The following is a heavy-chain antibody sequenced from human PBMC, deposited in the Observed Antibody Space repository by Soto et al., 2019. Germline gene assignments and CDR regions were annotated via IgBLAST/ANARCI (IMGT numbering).Heavy chain of an antibody. CDR3: ASPSNGYPSGMDV. J-gene: IGHJ6*02. V-gene: IGHV4-31*01. Sequence: QVQLQESGPGLVKPSQTLSLTCNVSGGSISSGGNYWGWIRQHPGKGLEWIGDINNSGSTYYNPYHQSHVTMSPDASNNHFSLKLRSVTAADTAVYYCASPSNGYPSGMDVWGQGTTVTVSS. CDR1: GGSISSGGNY. CDR2: INNSGST. D-gene: IGHD5-18*01.